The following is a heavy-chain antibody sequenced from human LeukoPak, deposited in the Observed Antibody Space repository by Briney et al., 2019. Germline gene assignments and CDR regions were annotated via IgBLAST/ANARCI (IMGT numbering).Heavy chain of an antibody. J-gene: IGHJ4*02. CDR2: IRYDGSNK. D-gene: IGHD5-18*01. CDR3: AKQMSGYSYGYYFDY. CDR1: GFTFSSYG. V-gene: IGHV3-30*02. Sequence: GGSLRLSCAASGFTFSSYGVHWVRQAPGKGLEWVAFIRYDGSNKYYADSVKGRFTISRDNSKNTLYLQMNSLRAEDTAVYYCAKQMSGYSYGYYFDYWGQGTLVTVSS.